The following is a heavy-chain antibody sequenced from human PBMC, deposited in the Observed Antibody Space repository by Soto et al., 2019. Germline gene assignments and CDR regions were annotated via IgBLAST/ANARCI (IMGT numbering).Heavy chain of an antibody. V-gene: IGHV3-23*01. CDR1: GFTFSSYA. J-gene: IGHJ4*02. Sequence: EVQLLESGGGLVQPGGSLRLSCAASGFTFSSYAMSWVRQAPEKGLDWVSAISGSGGGTYYADSVKGRFTISRDNSENTLYLQMNSLRAEDTAVYFCVKGSSTSRPYYFDYWARGALVTVSS. CDR3: VKGSSTSRPYYFDY. D-gene: IGHD2-2*01. CDR2: ISGSGGGT.